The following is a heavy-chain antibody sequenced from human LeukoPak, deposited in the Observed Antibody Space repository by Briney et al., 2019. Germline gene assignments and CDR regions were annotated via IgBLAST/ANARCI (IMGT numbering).Heavy chain of an antibody. CDR1: GFSFNTYW. J-gene: IGHJ4*02. CDR2: IKTDGSST. CDR3: TTLYSGAMDY. D-gene: IGHD1-26*01. V-gene: IGHV3-74*01. Sequence: GGSLRLSCAASGFSFNTYWMSRVRQVPEKGLVWVSRIKTDGSSTSYADSVKSRFTISRDNAKNTLYLQMNSLRAEDTAVYYCTTLYSGAMDYWGQGTLVTVSS.